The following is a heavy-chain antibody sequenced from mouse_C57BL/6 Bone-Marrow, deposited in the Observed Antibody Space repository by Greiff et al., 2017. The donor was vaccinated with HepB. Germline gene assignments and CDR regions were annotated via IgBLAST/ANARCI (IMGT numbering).Heavy chain of an antibody. CDR3: AKMRGYSNYDY. D-gene: IGHD2-5*01. J-gene: IGHJ2*01. CDR1: GYTFTSYG. Sequence: VKLQESGAELARPGASVKLSCKASGYTFTSYGISWVKQRTGQGLEWIGEIYPRSGNTYYNEKFKGKATLTADKSSSTAYMELRSLTSEDSAVYFCAKMRGYSNYDYWGQGTTLTVSS. V-gene: IGHV1-81*01. CDR2: IYPRSGNT.